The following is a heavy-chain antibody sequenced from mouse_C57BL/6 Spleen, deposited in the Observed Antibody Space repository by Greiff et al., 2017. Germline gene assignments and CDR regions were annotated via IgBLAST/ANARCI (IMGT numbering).Heavy chain of an antibody. CDR1: GYAFSSSW. D-gene: IGHD1-1*01. CDR3: ARYYGSSLLDY. CDR2: IYPGDGDT. Sequence: VQLQQSGPDLVKPGASVKISCKASGYAFSSSWMNWVKQRPGKGLEWIGRIYPGDGDTNYNGKFKGKATLTADKSSSTAYMQLSSLTSEDSAVYFCARYYGSSLLDYWGQGTTLTVSS. J-gene: IGHJ2*01. V-gene: IGHV1-82*01.